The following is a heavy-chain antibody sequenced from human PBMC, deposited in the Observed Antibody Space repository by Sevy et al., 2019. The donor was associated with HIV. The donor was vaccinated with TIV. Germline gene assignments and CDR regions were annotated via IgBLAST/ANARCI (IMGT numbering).Heavy chain of an antibody. J-gene: IGHJ1*01. CDR1: GFTFSSYG. Sequence: GGSLRLSCAASGFTFSSYGMHWVRQAPGKGLEWVAVIWYDGSNKYYADSVKGRFTISRDNSKNTLYLQMNSLRAEDTAVYYCADCSGGSCYSCYFQHWGQGTLVTVSS. CDR3: ADCSGGSCYSCYFQH. D-gene: IGHD2-15*01. CDR2: IWYDGSNK. V-gene: IGHV3-33*01.